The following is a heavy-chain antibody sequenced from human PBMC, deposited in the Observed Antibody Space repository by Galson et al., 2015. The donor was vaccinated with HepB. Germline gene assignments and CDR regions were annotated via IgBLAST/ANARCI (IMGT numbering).Heavy chain of an antibody. J-gene: IGHJ4*02. CDR3: ARGLPRADDYGGNPFDY. CDR2: INSDGSST. CDR1: GFTFSSYW. V-gene: IGHV3-74*01. Sequence: SLRLSCAASGFTFSSYWMYWVRQAPGKGLVWVSRINSDGSSTSYADSVKGRFTISRDNAKNTLYLQMNSLRAEDTAMYYCARGLPRADDYGGNPFDYWGQGTLVTVSS. D-gene: IGHD4-23*01.